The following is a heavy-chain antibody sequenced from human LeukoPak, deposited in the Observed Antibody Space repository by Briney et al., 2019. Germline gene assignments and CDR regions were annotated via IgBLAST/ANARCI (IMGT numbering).Heavy chain of an antibody. D-gene: IGHD6-13*01. Sequence: SETLSLTCTVSGGSISSSSYFWGWIRQSPGKGLEWIGSISYGGSTYYNPSLKSRVTISVDTSKNQFSLKLSSVTAADTAVYYCAREGRYSSSWWRYYYYYYYMDVWGKGTTVTVSS. CDR2: ISYGGST. V-gene: IGHV4-39*07. J-gene: IGHJ6*03. CDR1: GGSISSSSYF. CDR3: AREGRYSSSWWRYYYYYYYMDV.